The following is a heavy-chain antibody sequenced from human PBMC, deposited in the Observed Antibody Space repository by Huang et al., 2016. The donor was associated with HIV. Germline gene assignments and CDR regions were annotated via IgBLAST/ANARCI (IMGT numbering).Heavy chain of an antibody. CDR2: IHYSGST. CDR3: ARHSDDFWSGSSYFDD. Sequence: QVQLQESGPGLVKPSETLSLTCTVSGGAISSTSYYWGWIRQPPGKGLEWIGSIHYSGSTVYNSSLKSRVIISVDTSKNQFSLKLSSVTAADTAVYYCARHSDDFWSGSSYFDDWGQGTLVTVSS. D-gene: IGHD3-3*01. CDR1: GGAISSTSYY. J-gene: IGHJ4*02. V-gene: IGHV4-39*01.